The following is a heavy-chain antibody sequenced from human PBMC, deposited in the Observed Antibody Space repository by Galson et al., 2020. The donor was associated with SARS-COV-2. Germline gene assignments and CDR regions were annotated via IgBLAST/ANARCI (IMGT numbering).Heavy chain of an antibody. J-gene: IGHJ6*02. Sequence: SETLSLTCAVYGGSFSGYYWSWIRQPPGKGLEWIGEINHSGSTNYNPSLKSRVTISVDTSKNQFSLKLSSVTAADTAVYYCARGGRFLEWLLISPHPYGMDVWGQGTTVTVSS. CDR3: ARGGRFLEWLLISPHPYGMDV. D-gene: IGHD3-3*01. CDR1: GGSFSGYY. CDR2: INHSGST. V-gene: IGHV4-34*01.